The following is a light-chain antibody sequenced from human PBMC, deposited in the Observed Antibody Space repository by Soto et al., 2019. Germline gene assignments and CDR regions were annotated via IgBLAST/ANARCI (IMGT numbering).Light chain of an antibody. CDR2: AAS. Sequence: EILLTQSPGTLSLSPGDRATLSCRASQSLGSGYLAWYRQKPGQAPRILIYAASSRATGVPDRFSGSGSGTDFSLTISRLEPEDFAVYYCQQYDTSPRTFGQGTMVDIK. V-gene: IGKV3-20*01. J-gene: IGKJ1*01. CDR3: QQYDTSPRT. CDR1: QSLGSGY.